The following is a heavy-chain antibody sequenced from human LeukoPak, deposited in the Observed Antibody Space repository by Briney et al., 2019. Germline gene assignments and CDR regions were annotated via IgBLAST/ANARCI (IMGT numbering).Heavy chain of an antibody. CDR2: IYHSGST. CDR1: GGSISSGGYY. V-gene: IGHV4-30-2*01. Sequence: SETLSLTCTVSGGSISSGGYYWSWIRQPPGKGLEWIGYIYHSGSTYYNPSLKSRVTISVDRSKNQFSLKLSSVTAADTAVYYCARDRDSSGWDYWAQGTLVTVSS. CDR3: ARDRDSSGWDY. J-gene: IGHJ4*02. D-gene: IGHD6-19*01.